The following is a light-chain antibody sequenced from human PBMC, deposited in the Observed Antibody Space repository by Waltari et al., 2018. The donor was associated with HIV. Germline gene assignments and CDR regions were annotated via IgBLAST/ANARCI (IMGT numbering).Light chain of an antibody. J-gene: IGLJ3*02. CDR2: EVS. CDR1: SSHVGGYNY. V-gene: IGLV2-14*01. Sequence: QSALTQPASVSGSPGQSITISCTGTSSHVGGYNYVSWYQQHPGKAPKLMIYEVSNRPSGVSNRFSGSKSGNTASLTISGLQAEDEADYYCSSYTSSRARVFGGGTKLTVL. CDR3: SSYTSSRARV.